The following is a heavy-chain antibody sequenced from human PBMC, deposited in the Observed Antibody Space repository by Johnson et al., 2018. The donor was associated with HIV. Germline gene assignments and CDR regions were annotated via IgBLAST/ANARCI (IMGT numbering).Heavy chain of an antibody. CDR2: INWNGGNT. Sequence: VQLVESGGGLVKPGGSLRLSCAASGFTFADYGMTWVRQAPGKGLEWVSGINWNGGNTGYVDSVKGRFTISRDNSKNTLYLQMGSLRAEDMAVYYCARDLYDSSVGAFDIWGQGTMVTVSS. D-gene: IGHD3-22*01. CDR1: GFTFADYG. J-gene: IGHJ3*02. V-gene: IGHV3-20*04. CDR3: ARDLYDSSVGAFDI.